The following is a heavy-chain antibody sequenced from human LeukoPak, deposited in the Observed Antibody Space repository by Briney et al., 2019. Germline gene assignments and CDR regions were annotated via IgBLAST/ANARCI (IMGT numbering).Heavy chain of an antibody. J-gene: IGHJ6*03. D-gene: IGHD2-8*01. Sequence: ASVKVSCNGSGGTFSSYSISWVRQAPGQGLEWMGGIIPIFGTPNYAQKFQGRVTISADRSTSTAYMELSSLRSEDTAVYYCARTHFLLMAYYMDVWGKGTTVTVSS. CDR3: ARTHFLLMAYYMDV. V-gene: IGHV1-69*06. CDR1: GGTFSSYS. CDR2: IIPIFGTP.